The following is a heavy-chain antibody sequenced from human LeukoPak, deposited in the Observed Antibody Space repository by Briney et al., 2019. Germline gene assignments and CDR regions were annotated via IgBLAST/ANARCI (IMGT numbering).Heavy chain of an antibody. Sequence: SETLSLTCTVSGGSISSYYWSWIRQPPGKGLEWIRYIYYSGSTNYNPSLKSRVTISVDTSKNQFSLKLSSVTAADTAVYYCARHGSGWDGGDYYYGMDVWGQGTTVTVSS. D-gene: IGHD6-19*01. V-gene: IGHV4-59*08. CDR3: ARHGSGWDGGDYYYGMDV. J-gene: IGHJ6*02. CDR2: IYYSGST. CDR1: GGSISSYY.